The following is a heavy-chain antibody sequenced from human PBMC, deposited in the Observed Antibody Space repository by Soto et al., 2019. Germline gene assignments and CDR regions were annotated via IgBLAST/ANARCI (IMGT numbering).Heavy chain of an antibody. CDR2: IYYSGST. D-gene: IGHD6-13*01. J-gene: IGHJ5*02. Sequence: QVQLQESGPGLVKPSQTLSLTCTVSGGSISSGGYYWSWIRQHPGKGLEWIGYIYYSGSTYYNPSPRGRVTISLDASKNQFSLEPSSVTAADTAVYHCPTAQPGWYSSSWSPNWVAPWGQGTLVTVSS. V-gene: IGHV4-31*03. CDR1: GGSISSGGYY. CDR3: PTAQPGWYSSSWSPNWVAP.